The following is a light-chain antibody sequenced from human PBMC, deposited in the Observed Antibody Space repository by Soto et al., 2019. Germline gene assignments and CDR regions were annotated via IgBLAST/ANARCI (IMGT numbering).Light chain of an antibody. CDR2: NNS. J-gene: IGLJ2*01. CDR3: AAWDDSLRGLE. V-gene: IGLV1-44*01. CDR1: SSNIGRNT. Sequence: QSVLTQPPSASGTPGQMVTISCSGSSSNIGRNTVNWYQQLPGMAPQLLIYNNSQRPSGVPDRFSGSKSGTSASLAISGLQSEDEADYYCAAWDDSLRGLEFGGGTKLTVL.